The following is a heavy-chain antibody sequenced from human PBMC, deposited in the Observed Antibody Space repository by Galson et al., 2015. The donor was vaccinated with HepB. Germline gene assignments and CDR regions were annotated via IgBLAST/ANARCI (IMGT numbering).Heavy chain of an antibody. CDR1: GYSFTSLW. J-gene: IGHJ4*02. V-gene: IGHV5-51*01. Sequence: QSGAEVKKPGESLKISCKGSGYSFTSLWIAWVRQTPGKGLEWMGIIYPGDSDTRYSPSFQGQVTISVDKSINTAYLQWSSLEASDTAMYYCARGSQYCNGQSCRFDSWGQGSLVTVSS. D-gene: IGHD2-15*01. CDR2: IYPGDSDT. CDR3: ARGSQYCNGQSCRFDS.